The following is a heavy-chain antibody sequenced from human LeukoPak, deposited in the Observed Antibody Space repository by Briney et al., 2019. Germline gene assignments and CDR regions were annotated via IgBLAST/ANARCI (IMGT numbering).Heavy chain of an antibody. J-gene: IGHJ4*02. CDR3: ASLGGLGSWNFGY. Sequence: PSETLSLTCTVSGGSISSYYWRWIRQPPGKGLEWIGYIYYSGSTNYNPSLKSRVTISLDTSKTQFSLKLSSVTAADTAVYYCASLGGLGSWNFGYWGQGTLVTVPS. CDR1: GGSISSYY. V-gene: IGHV4-59*01. D-gene: IGHD3-10*01. CDR2: IYYSGST.